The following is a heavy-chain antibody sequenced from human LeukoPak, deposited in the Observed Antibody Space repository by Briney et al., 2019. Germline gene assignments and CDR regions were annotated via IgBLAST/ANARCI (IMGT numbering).Heavy chain of an antibody. J-gene: IGHJ6*03. Sequence: PSETLSLTCTGSGGSLSSYYWSWIRQPAGKGLEGIGRIYTSGSTNYKPSLNSRVTISVDKSKNQFSLKLCSVNAADTAVYYCAREIVVVPAAMRGGYYYYMDVWGKGTTVTVSS. V-gene: IGHV4-4*07. CDR3: AREIVVVPAAMRGGYYYYMDV. CDR2: IYTSGST. D-gene: IGHD2-2*01. CDR1: GGSLSSYY.